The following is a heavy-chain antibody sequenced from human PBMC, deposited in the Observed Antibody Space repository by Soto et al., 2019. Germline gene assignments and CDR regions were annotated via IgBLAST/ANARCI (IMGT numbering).Heavy chain of an antibody. CDR1: GGSISRGGYY. V-gene: IGHV4-31*03. CDR3: VGSYSSSWTRFDP. D-gene: IGHD6-13*01. J-gene: IGHJ5*02. Sequence: SETLCLTCTVSGGSISRGGYYWSWIRQHPGKGLEWIGYIYYSGSTYYNPSLKSRVTISVDTSKNQFSLKLSSVTAADTAVYYCVGSYSSSWTRFDPWGQGTLVTVSS. CDR2: IYYSGST.